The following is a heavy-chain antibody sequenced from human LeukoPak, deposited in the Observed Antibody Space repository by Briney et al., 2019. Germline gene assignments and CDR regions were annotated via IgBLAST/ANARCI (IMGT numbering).Heavy chain of an antibody. Sequence: GGSLRLSCAASGFTFSRYWMHWVRQAPGKGLVWVSHISRDGSNTFYADSVKGRFTISRDNAKNTLSLQLNSLRAEDTAVYYCARDESAYFDSWGQGTLVTVSS. V-gene: IGHV3-74*01. CDR2: ISRDGSNT. J-gene: IGHJ4*02. D-gene: IGHD4/OR15-4a*01. CDR3: ARDESAYFDS. CDR1: GFTFSRYW.